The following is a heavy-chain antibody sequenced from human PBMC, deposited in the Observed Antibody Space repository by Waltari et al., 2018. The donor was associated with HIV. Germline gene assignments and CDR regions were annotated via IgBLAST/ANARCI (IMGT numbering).Heavy chain of an antibody. CDR2: IKQDGSEK. D-gene: IGHD4-17*01. V-gene: IGHV3-7*03. J-gene: IGHJ4*02. CDR3: ARDSGDHVRDY. CDR1: GFTFRNYW. Sequence: EVQLVESGGGLVQPGGSLRLSCAASGFTFRNYWMSWVRQAPGKGLEWVANIKQDGSEKYYVDSVKGRFTTSRDNAKNSLYLQMNSLRAEDTAMYYCARDSGDHVRDYWGQGTLVTVSS.